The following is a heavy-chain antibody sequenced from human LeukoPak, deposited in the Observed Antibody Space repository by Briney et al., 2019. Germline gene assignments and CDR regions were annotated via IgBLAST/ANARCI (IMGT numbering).Heavy chain of an antibody. J-gene: IGHJ3*02. CDR3: ARDISSGYYDAFDI. V-gene: IGHV3-66*01. CDR2: IYSGGSA. CDR1: GFTVSSNY. D-gene: IGHD3-22*01. Sequence: GGSLRLSCAASGFTVSSNYMSWVRQAPGKGLEWVSIIYSGGSAYYADSVKGRFTISRDNSKNTLYLQMNSLRAEDTAVYYCARDISSGYYDAFDIWGQGTMVTVSS.